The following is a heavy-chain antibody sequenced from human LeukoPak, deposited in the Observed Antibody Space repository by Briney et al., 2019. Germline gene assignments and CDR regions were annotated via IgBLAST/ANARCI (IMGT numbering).Heavy chain of an antibody. Sequence: SESLSLTCTVSGGSISSSSYYWGWIRQPPGKGLEWIGSIYYRGSTYYNASLRSRVTISVDASKNQCSLKLSSVTAADTAVYYCVAGPTISYFDYWGQGTLVAVSS. J-gene: IGHJ4*02. D-gene: IGHD1-26*01. CDR2: IYYRGST. CDR1: GGSISSSSYY. V-gene: IGHV4-39*01. CDR3: VAGPTISYFDY.